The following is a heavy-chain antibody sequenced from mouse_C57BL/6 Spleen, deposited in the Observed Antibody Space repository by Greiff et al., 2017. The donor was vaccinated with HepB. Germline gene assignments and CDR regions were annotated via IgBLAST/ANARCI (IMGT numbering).Heavy chain of an antibody. D-gene: IGHD2-2*01. CDR3: ARWLWGTEPLYAMDY. CDR2: IYPGDGDT. V-gene: IGHV1-82*01. Sequence: QVQLQQSGPELVKPGASVKISCKASGYAFSSSWMNWVKQRPGKGLEWIGRIYPGDGDTNYNGKFKGKATLTADKSSSTAYMQLSSLTSEDSAVYFCARWLWGTEPLYAMDYWGQGTSVTVSS. CDR1: GYAFSSSW. J-gene: IGHJ4*01.